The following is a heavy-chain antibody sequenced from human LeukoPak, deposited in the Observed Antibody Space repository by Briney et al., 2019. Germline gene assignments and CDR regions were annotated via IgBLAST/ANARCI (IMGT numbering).Heavy chain of an antibody. D-gene: IGHD3-22*01. Sequence: DSVKGQFTISRDNSKNTLYLQMNSLRPEDTALYYCERRCLSGSSGYSAFDYWGHGTLLTVSS. CDR3: ERRCLSGSSGYSAFDY. V-gene: IGHV3-30*01. J-gene: IGHJ5*01.